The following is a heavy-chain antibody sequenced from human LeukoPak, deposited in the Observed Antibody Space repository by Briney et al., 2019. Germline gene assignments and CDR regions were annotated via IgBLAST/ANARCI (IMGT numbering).Heavy chain of an antibody. J-gene: IGHJ4*02. CDR2: ISGSGGST. D-gene: IGHD3-16*02. V-gene: IGHV3-23*01. Sequence: PGGSLRLSCAASGFTFSSYAMSWVRQAPGKGLEWVSAISGSGGSTYYADSVKGRFTISRDNSKNTLYLQMNSLRAEDTAVYYCAKEGNMITFGGVIVIESAGDYWGQGTLVTVSS. CDR3: AKEGNMITFGGVIVIESAGDY. CDR1: GFTFSSYA.